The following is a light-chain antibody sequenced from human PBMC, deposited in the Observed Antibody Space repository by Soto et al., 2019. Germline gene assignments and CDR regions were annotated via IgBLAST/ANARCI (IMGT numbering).Light chain of an antibody. CDR1: SSDVGSYNL. J-gene: IGLJ3*02. Sequence: QSALTQPASVSGSPGQSITISCTGTSSDVGSYNLVSWYQQHPGKAPKLMIYEVSKRPSGVSNRFSGSKSGNTASLTISGLQAEDEADYYCCSYAGSSTPNWLFGRGTKVTGL. CDR2: EVS. V-gene: IGLV2-23*02. CDR3: CSYAGSSTPNWL.